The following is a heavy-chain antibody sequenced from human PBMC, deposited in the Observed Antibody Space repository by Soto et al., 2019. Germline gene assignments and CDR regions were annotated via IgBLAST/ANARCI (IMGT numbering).Heavy chain of an antibody. CDR1: GFTFSSYA. V-gene: IGHV3-30-3*01. CDR3: ARDSVPEDGLDIVATIVIYYYYYGMDV. D-gene: IGHD5-12*01. CDR2: ISYDGSNK. Sequence: HPGGSLRLSCAASGFTFSSYAMHWVRQAPGKGLEWVAVISYDGSNKYYADSVKGRFTISRDNSKNTLYLQMNSLRAEDTAVYYCARDSVPEDGLDIVATIVIYYYYYGMDVWGQGTTVTVSS. J-gene: IGHJ6*02.